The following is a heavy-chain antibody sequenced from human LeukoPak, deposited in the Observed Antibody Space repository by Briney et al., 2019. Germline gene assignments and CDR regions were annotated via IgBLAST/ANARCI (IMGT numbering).Heavy chain of an antibody. CDR1: GFTFSSYS. J-gene: IGHJ4*02. V-gene: IGHV3-21*01. Sequence: GGSLRLSCAASGFTFSSYSMNWVRQAPGKGLEWVSSISSSSSYIYYADSVKGRFTISRDNAKNSLYLQMNSLRAEDTAAYYCAREDIVATIDLDYWGQGTLVTVSS. CDR3: AREDIVATIDLDY. CDR2: ISSSSSYI. D-gene: IGHD5-12*01.